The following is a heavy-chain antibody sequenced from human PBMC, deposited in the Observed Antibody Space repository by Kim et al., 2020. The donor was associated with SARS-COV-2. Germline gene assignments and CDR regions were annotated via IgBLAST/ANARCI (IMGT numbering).Heavy chain of an antibody. CDR1: GFTFSSYG. V-gene: IGHV3-30*18. J-gene: IGHJ6*02. D-gene: IGHD3-10*01. CDR2: ISYDGSNK. CDR3: AKGDVGTMVRGGLGRGGYGMDV. Sequence: GGSLRLSCAASGFTFSSYGMHWVRQAPGKGLEWVAVISYDGSNKYYADSVKGRFTISRDNSKNTLYLQMNSLRAEDTAVYYCAKGDVGTMVRGGLGRGGYGMDVWGQGTTVTVSS.